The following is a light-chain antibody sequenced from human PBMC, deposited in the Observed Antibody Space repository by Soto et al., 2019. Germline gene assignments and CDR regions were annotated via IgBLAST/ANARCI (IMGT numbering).Light chain of an antibody. Sequence: QSVLTQAPSASGTPGQRVIISCSGSSSNIGSNTVTWYQQVPGTAPKLLIYSNDQRPSGVPDRFSGSKSGTSASLAIAGLQSEDEADYYCAAWDDSLNGWVFGGGTKVTVL. CDR1: SSNIGSNT. CDR3: AAWDDSLNGWV. CDR2: SND. J-gene: IGLJ3*02. V-gene: IGLV1-44*01.